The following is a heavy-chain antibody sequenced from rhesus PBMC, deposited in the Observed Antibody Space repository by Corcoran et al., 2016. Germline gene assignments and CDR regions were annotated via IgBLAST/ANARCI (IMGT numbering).Heavy chain of an antibody. V-gene: IGHV4-76*01. CDR3: ARLVITTLDY. Sequence: QLQLQESGPGVVKPSETLSLTCAVSGYSISSGYDWSWIRQPPGKGLEWIGYIYGSSGSTNYNPSLKNRVTISKDTSKNQFSLKLSSVTAADTAVYYCARLVITTLDYWGQGVLVTVSS. CDR1: GYSISSGYD. CDR2: IYGSSGST. J-gene: IGHJ4*01. D-gene: IGHD3-16*01.